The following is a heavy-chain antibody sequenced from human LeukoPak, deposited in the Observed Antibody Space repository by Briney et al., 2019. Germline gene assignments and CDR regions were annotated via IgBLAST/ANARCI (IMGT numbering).Heavy chain of an antibody. CDR3: ARDRHIAGAGCYFDY. D-gene: IGHD6-19*01. V-gene: IGHV3-48*01. Sequence: PGGSLRLSCAAPGVTFSSYSINWVRQAPGKGLEWVSYISSSSSTIYYADSVKGRFTISRDNAKNSLYLQMNSLRAEDTAVYYCARDRHIAGAGCYFDYWGQGTLVTVSS. CDR2: ISSSSSTI. CDR1: GVTFSSYS. J-gene: IGHJ4*02.